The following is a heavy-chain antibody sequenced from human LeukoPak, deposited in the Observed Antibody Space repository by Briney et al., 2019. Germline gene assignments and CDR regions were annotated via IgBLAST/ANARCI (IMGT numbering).Heavy chain of an antibody. Sequence: GGSLRLSCAASGFTVITNDMTWVRRAPGKGLKWVSVLYSDGNTKYADSVQGRFTISRDNSKNTLYLEMNSLSPDDTAVYYCARGVEPLAANTLAYWGQGTLVTVSS. CDR1: GFTVITND. D-gene: IGHD1-14*01. J-gene: IGHJ4*02. CDR2: LYSDGNT. CDR3: ARGVEPLAANTLAY. V-gene: IGHV3-53*01.